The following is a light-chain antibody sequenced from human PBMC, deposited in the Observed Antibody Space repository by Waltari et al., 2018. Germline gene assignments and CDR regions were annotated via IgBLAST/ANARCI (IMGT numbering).Light chain of an antibody. V-gene: IGLV2-14*01. CDR1: SSDVDAYNY. Sequence: QSALTQPASVSGSPGQSITISCTGTSSDVDAYNYVYWYQQHPGKVPKVIIYDVNKRPSGVSNRFSGSKSGNTASLTISGLQSEDEADYYCSSFTSRRTLVFGGGTKLTVL. CDR3: SSFTSRRTLV. J-gene: IGLJ2*01. CDR2: DVN.